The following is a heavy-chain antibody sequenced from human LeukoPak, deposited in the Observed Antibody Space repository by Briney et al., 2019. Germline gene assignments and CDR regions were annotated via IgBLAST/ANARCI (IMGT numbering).Heavy chain of an antibody. D-gene: IGHD7-27*01. J-gene: IGHJ4*02. CDR2: IHSDGSST. V-gene: IGHV3-74*01. CDR3: VQDWAWGAFAY. Sequence: GGSLRLSCAASGFTFSSTWMHWFRQAPGKGPVWVSRIHSDGSSTIYADSVKGRFTISRDNARNTLYLQMNSLGAEDTAVYYCVQDWAWGAFAYWGQGTLVTVSS. CDR1: GFTFSSTW.